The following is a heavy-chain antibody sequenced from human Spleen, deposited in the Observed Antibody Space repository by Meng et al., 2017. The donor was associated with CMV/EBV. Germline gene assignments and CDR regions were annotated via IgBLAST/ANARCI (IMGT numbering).Heavy chain of an antibody. CDR3: ARRQQLGGVWFDP. D-gene: IGHD6-13*01. V-gene: IGHV4-39*01. CDR2: IYYSGRT. J-gene: IGHJ5*02. CDR1: GGSISSSSYY. Sequence: VYGGSISSSSYYWGWIRQPPGKGLEWIGSIYYSGRTYYNPSLKSRVTISVDTSKNQFSLKLSSVTAADTAVYYCARRQQLGGVWFDPWGQGTLVTVSS.